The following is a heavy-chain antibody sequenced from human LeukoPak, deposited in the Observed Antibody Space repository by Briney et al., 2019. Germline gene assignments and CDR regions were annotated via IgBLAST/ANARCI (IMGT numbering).Heavy chain of an antibody. V-gene: IGHV6-1*01. D-gene: IGHD1-26*01. J-gene: IGHJ5*02. CDR2: TYYRSKWYN. Sequence: SQTLSLTCAISGDSVSSNSAAWNSLRQSPSRGLEWLGRTYYRSKWYNDYAVSVKSRITINPDTSKNQFSLQLNSVTPEDTAVYYCASGTYYRGFDAWGQGTLVTVSS. CDR1: GDSVSSNSAA. CDR3: ASGTYYRGFDA.